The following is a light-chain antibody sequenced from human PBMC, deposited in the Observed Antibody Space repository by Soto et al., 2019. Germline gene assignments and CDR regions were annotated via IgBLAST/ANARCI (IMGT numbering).Light chain of an antibody. CDR1: QSVSSSY. V-gene: IGKV3-20*01. CDR2: GAS. J-gene: IGKJ1*01. CDR3: QQYGSSTET. Sequence: EIVLTQSPGTLSLSPGERATLSCRASQSVSSSYLAWYQQKLGQAPRLLIYGASSRATGIPDRFSGSGSGTDFTLTISRLEPEDFAVYYCQQYGSSTETFGQGTKV.